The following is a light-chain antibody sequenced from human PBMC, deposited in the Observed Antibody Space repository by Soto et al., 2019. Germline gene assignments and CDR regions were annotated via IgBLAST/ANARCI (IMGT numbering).Light chain of an antibody. J-gene: IGLJ3*02. CDR2: SDD. CDR1: RSNIGTNT. V-gene: IGLV1-44*01. Sequence: QSVLTQPPSASVSPGQRVTISCSGSRSNIGTNTVSWYQHLPGAAPKLLIYSDDQRPSGVTDRFSGSKSGTSASLAISGLQSEDEADYYCASWDDSLNGWVFGGGTKLTVL. CDR3: ASWDDSLNGWV.